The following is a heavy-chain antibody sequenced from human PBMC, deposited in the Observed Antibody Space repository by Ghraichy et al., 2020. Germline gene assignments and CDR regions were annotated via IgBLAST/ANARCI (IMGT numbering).Heavy chain of an antibody. CDR3: ARDLYDLWSGNTPRGLGV. V-gene: IGHV1-2*04. CDR2: INPNSGDT. J-gene: IGHJ6*02. Sequence: ASVKVSCKASGYFFTGYYIHWVRQAPGQGLEWMGWINPNSGDTNYAQKFQGWVTMTRATSISTAFLEVSRLKSGDTAVYYCARDLYDLWSGNTPRGLGVWGQGTTVTVSS. D-gene: IGHD3-3*01. CDR1: GYFFTGYY.